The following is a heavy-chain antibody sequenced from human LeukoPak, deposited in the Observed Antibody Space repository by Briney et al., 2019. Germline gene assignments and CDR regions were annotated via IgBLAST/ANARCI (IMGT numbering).Heavy chain of an antibody. CDR2: THYRGDI. CDR3: GRNLGSGSDH. D-gene: IGHD3-10*01. Sequence: SETLSLTCSVSGASVSSDYWNWIRQSPGRGLEWTGYTHYRGDINYNPSLKSRLTMSVDASSNQVSLKLSSVTAADAAVYYCGRNLGSGSDHWGQGTLVTASS. CDR1: GASVSSDY. V-gene: IGHV4-59*02. J-gene: IGHJ4*02.